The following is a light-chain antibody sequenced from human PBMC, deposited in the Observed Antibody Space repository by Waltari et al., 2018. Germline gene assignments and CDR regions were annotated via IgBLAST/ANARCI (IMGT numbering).Light chain of an antibody. Sequence: EIVLTQSPATLSLSPGESANLSCRASQGVSSYLAWYQQKPGQAPRLLIYDASNRATGIPARFSGSGSGTDFTLTISSLEPEDFVVYYCQQRINSYTFGQGTKLEIK. J-gene: IGKJ2*01. CDR1: QGVSSY. CDR2: DAS. CDR3: QQRINSYT. V-gene: IGKV3-11*01.